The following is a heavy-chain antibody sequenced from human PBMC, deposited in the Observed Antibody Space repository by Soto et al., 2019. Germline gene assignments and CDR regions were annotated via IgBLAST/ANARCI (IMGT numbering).Heavy chain of an antibody. Sequence: ASVKVSCKASGYTFTSYAMHWVRQAPGQRLEWMGWINAGNGNTKYSQKFQGRVTITRDTSASTAYMELSSRRSEDTAVYYCAREGGYCSSTSCYRDYYGMDVWGQWTTVTVSS. J-gene: IGHJ6*02. CDR1: GYTFTSYA. CDR2: INAGNGNT. CDR3: AREGGYCSSTSCYRDYYGMDV. D-gene: IGHD2-2*02. V-gene: IGHV1-3*01.